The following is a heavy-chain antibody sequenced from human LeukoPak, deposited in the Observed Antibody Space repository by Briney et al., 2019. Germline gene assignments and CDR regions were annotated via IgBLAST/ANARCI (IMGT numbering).Heavy chain of an antibody. Sequence: GSLRLSCAASGFTFSDYPMNWVRQAPGKGLEWVSVITGSGDSSFYGDSVKGRFTISRDNSKNTLYLQMNSLRVEDTAVYYCAKDLEVLWYGDPTDASDIWGQGTMVTVAS. J-gene: IGHJ3*02. D-gene: IGHD4-17*01. CDR1: GFTFSDYP. CDR3: AKDLEVLWYGDPTDASDI. CDR2: ITGSGDSS. V-gene: IGHV3-23*01.